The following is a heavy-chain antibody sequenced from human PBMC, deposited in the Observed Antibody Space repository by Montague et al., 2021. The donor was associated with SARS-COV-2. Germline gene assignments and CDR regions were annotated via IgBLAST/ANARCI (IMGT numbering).Heavy chain of an antibody. J-gene: IGHJ3*02. CDR1: GSSVRSDYY. D-gene: IGHD3-9*01. V-gene: IGHV4-38-2*02. CDR2: SSHKGIT. Sequence: SETLSLICTVSGSSVRSDYYWAWIRQSPGKGLEWIGSSSHKGITAYNPSLRSRVTLSVDTSKNQISLKLTSVAAADTAVYYCARYSPLGFESPDTFDIWGRGTMVTVSS. CDR3: ARYSPLGFESPDTFDI.